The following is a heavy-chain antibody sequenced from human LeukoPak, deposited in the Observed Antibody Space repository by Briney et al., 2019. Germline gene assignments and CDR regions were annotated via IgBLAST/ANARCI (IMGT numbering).Heavy chain of an antibody. V-gene: IGHV3-15*01. D-gene: IGHD6-13*01. CDR2: IKSRDDGLTT. J-gene: IGHJ4*02. CDR1: GFTFTKAW. Sequence: GGSLRLSCAASGFTFTKAWMNWVRQAPGKGLEWVGRIKSRDDGLTTDYAAPVKGRFTISRDDSKNTLYLQISNLNTEDTAVYYCVTDAATIAAGGTGPYWGQGTLVTVSS. CDR3: VTDAATIAAGGTGPY.